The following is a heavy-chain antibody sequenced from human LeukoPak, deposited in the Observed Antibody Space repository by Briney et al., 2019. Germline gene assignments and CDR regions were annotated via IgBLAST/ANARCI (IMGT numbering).Heavy chain of an antibody. D-gene: IGHD3-22*01. Sequence: GGSLRLSCAASGFTFSSYSMNWVRQAPGKGLEWVSSISSSSYIYYADSVKGRFTISRDNAKNSLFLQMNSLRAEDTAVYYCAREGSGYYPFDYWGQGTLVTVSS. CDR1: GFTFSSYS. CDR2: ISSSSYI. J-gene: IGHJ4*02. CDR3: AREGSGYYPFDY. V-gene: IGHV3-21*01.